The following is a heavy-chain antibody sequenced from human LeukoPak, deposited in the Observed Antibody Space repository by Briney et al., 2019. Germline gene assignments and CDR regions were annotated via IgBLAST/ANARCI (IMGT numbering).Heavy chain of an antibody. CDR2: IYYSGST. D-gene: IGHD3-16*02. CDR3: ARDYRRSLGASDI. J-gene: IGHJ3*02. CDR1: GGSISSYY. Sequence: SETLSLTCTVSGGSISSYYWSWIRQPPGKGLEWIGYIYYSGSTNYNPSLKSRVTISVDTSKNQFSLKLSSVTAADTAVYYCARDYRRSLGASDIWGQGTMVTVSS. V-gene: IGHV4-59*01.